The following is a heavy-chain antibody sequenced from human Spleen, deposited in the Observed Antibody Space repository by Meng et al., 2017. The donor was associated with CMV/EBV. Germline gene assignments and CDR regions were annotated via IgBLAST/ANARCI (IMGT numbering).Heavy chain of an antibody. J-gene: IGHJ4*02. Sequence: FTFRNYGMHWGRQAPGKGLEWVAFIYYDGSDKYYTDSVKGRFTISRDNSKNTLYLQMSSLRADDTAVYYCAKGDIGYSSDWYLLDYWGQGTLVTVSS. D-gene: IGHD6-13*01. CDR2: IYYDGSDK. V-gene: IGHV3-30*02. CDR3: AKGDIGYSSDWYLLDY. CDR1: FTFRNYG.